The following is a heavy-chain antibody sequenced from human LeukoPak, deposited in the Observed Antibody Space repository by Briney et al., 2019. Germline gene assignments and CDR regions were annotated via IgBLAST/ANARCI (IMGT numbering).Heavy chain of an antibody. Sequence: GGSLRLSCAASGFTFSSYGMHWVRQAPGKGLEWVAVISYDGSNKYYADSVKGRFTISRDNSKNTLYLQMNSLRAEDTAVYYCAISSSGGIDYWGQGTLVTVSS. CDR3: AISSSGGIDY. CDR1: GFTFSSYG. V-gene: IGHV3-30*03. J-gene: IGHJ4*02. CDR2: ISYDGSNK. D-gene: IGHD3-10*01.